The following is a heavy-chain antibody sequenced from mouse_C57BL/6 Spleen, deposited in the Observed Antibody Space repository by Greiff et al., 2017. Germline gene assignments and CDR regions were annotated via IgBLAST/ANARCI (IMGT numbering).Heavy chain of an antibody. J-gene: IGHJ2*01. CDR3: ASGLDGYYFDY. CDR2: IYPGDGDT. CDR1: GYAFSSSW. Sequence: QVHVKQSGPELVKPGASVKISCKASGYAFSSSWMNWVKQRPGKGLEWIGRIYPGDGDTNYNGKFKGKATLTADKSSSTAYMQLSSLTSEDSAVYFCASGLDGYYFDYWGQGTTLTVSS. D-gene: IGHD2-3*01. V-gene: IGHV1-82*01.